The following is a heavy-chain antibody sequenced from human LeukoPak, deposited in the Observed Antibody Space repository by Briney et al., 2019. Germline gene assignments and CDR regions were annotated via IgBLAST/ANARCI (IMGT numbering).Heavy chain of an antibody. V-gene: IGHV4-34*01. J-gene: IGHJ4*02. Sequence: PSETLSLTCAVYGGSFSGYYWSWIRQPPGKGLEWIGEINHSGSTNYNPSLKSRVTISVDTSKNQFSLKLSSVTAADTAVYYCAGGNSSRVLDYWGQGTLVTVSS. CDR1: GGSFSGYY. CDR2: INHSGST. CDR3: AGGNSSRVLDY. D-gene: IGHD4-23*01.